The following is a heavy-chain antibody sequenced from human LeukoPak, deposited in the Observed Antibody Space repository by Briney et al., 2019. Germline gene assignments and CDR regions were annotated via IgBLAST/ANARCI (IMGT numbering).Heavy chain of an antibody. J-gene: IGHJ4*02. CDR2: IYYSGST. CDR1: GGSISSYY. D-gene: IGHD3-22*01. Sequence: SETLSLTCSVSGGSISSYYWSWIRQPPGKGLEWIGYIYYSGSTNYNPSLKSRVTISVDTSKNQFSLRLSSVTAADTAVYYCARVTGYIVEDYFDYWGPGTLVTVSS. CDR3: ARVTGYIVEDYFDY. V-gene: IGHV4-59*01.